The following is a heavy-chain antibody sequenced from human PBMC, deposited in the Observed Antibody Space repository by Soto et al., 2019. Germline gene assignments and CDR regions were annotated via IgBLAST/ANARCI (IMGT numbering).Heavy chain of an antibody. CDR3: VRRAIDATTNWGDCDL. Sequence: GGSLRLSWAASGYTFSSYEMNWLRQGPEQGLECVSSISVSPGGDVSHYTDSVKGRFTISRDNSRRTLHLQLDSLRAEDAAVYFCVRRAIDATTNWGDCDLWGQGTGVTASS. V-gene: IGHV3-23*01. J-gene: IGHJ1*01. D-gene: IGHD2-21*02. CDR2: ISVSPGGDVS. CDR1: GYTFSSYE.